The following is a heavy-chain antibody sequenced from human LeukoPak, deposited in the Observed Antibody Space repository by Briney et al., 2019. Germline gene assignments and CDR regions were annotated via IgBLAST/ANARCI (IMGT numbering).Heavy chain of an antibody. CDR1: GYTFTSYG. J-gene: IGHJ6*03. CDR3: ARVVYCSSTSCYTTYYMDV. Sequence: ASVKVSCKASGYTFTSYGISWVRQAPGQGLEWMGWISAYNGNTNYAQKLQGRVTMTTDTSTSTAYMELRSLRSDDTAVYYCARVVYCSSTSCYTTYYMDVWGEGTTVTVSS. V-gene: IGHV1-18*01. D-gene: IGHD2-2*02. CDR2: ISAYNGNT.